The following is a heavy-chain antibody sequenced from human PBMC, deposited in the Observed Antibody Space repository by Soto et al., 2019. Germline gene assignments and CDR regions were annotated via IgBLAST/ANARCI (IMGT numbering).Heavy chain of an antibody. CDR3: AREPASSSSVVYSYCGMDV. CDR2: ISAYNGNT. D-gene: IGHD6-6*01. Sequence: QVQLVQSGAEVKKPGASVKVSCKASGYTFTSYGISWVRQAPGQGLEWMGWISAYNGNTNYAQKLQGRVTMTTDTAQGTASVERRSLGSDDTAVYYCAREPASSSSVVYSYCGMDVWGQGTTVTVSS. V-gene: IGHV1-18*01. J-gene: IGHJ6*02. CDR1: GYTFTSYG.